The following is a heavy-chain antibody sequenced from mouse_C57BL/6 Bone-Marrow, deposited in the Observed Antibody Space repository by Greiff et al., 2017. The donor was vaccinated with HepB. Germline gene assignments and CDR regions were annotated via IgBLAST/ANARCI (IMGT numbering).Heavy chain of an antibody. Sequence: DVMLVESGGGLVKPGGSLKLSCAASGFTFSSYAMSWVRQTPEKRLEWVATISDGGSYTYYPDNVKGRFTISRDNAKNNLYLQMSHLKSEDTAMYYCARSITTVVDIWAMDYWGQGTSVTVSS. CDR3: ARSITTVVDIWAMDY. D-gene: IGHD1-1*01. CDR1: GFTFSSYA. J-gene: IGHJ4*01. V-gene: IGHV5-4*03. CDR2: ISDGGSYT.